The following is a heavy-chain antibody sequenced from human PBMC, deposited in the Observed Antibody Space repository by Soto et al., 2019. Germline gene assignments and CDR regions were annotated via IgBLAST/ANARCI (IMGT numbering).Heavy chain of an antibody. CDR3: AHRPSYCSGGSCYSGFDY. V-gene: IGHV2-5*02. D-gene: IGHD2-15*01. J-gene: IGHJ4*02. Sequence: KESGPTLVQPTQTLTLTCTFSGFSLSTSGVGVGWIRQPPGKALEWLALIYWDDDKRYSPSLKSRLTITKDTSKNQVVLTMTNMDPVDTSTYYCAHRPSYCSGGSCYSGFDYWGQGTLVTVSS. CDR1: GFSLSTSGVG. CDR2: IYWDDDK.